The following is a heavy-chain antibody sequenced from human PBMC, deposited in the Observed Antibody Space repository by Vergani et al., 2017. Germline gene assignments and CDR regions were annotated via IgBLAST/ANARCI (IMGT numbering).Heavy chain of an antibody. D-gene: IGHD1-14*01. J-gene: IGHJ4*02. CDR3: ASLLGTLDY. CDR2: ISSSSSYI. V-gene: IGHV3-21*01. Sequence: EVQLVESGGGLVKPGGSLRLSCAASGFTFSSYSMNRVRQAPGKGLEWVSSISSSSSYIYYADSVKGRFTISRDNAKNSLYLQMNSLRAEDTAVYYCASLLGTLDYWGQGTLVTVSS. CDR1: GFTFSSYS.